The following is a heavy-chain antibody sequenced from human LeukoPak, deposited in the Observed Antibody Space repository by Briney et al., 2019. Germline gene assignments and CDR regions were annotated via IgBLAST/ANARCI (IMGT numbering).Heavy chain of an antibody. CDR1: GFTFSDYY. Sequence: RGSLRLSCAASGFTFSDYYMTWIRQAPGKGLEWLSYISNSGSTVFYADSIMGRFTVSRDNAKRSLYLQIESLRDDDTAVYHCALGTINKDYYFGMDVWGQGTTVTVSS. CDR3: ALGTINKDYYFGMDV. J-gene: IGHJ6*02. D-gene: IGHD2-8*01. CDR2: ISNSGSTV. V-gene: IGHV3-11*01.